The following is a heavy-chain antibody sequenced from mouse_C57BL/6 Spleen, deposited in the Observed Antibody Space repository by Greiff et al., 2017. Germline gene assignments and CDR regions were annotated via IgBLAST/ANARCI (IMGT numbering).Heavy chain of an antibody. Sequence: EVQLQQSGAELVRPGASVKLSCTASGFNIKDDYMHWVKPRPEQGLEWIGWIDPENGDTEYASKFQGKATITADTSSNTASLQLSSLTSEDTAVYYCTTLTHYFYYLGQGTTLTVSS. CDR3: TTLTHYFYY. CDR1: GFNIKDDY. J-gene: IGHJ2*01. CDR2: IDPENGDT. V-gene: IGHV14-4*01.